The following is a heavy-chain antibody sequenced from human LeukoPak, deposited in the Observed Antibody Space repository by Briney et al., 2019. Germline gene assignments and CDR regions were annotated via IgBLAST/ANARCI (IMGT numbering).Heavy chain of an antibody. CDR1: GGSMNNYY. CDR3: ARGRGDSKGTSFDF. Sequence: SETLSLTCTVSGGSMNNYYWSWMRQSPGKGLEWIGYIYHTGSATYKPSLKSRVTLSLDTSKNQFSLKLSSVTAADTAVYYCARGRGDSKGTSFDFWGQGTLVTVSS. CDR2: IYHTGSA. J-gene: IGHJ4*02. D-gene: IGHD3-22*01. V-gene: IGHV4-59*01.